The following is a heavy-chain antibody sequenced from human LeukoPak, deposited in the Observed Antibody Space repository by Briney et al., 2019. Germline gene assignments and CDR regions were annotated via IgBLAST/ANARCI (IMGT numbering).Heavy chain of an antibody. CDR3: ARNSYGIDY. V-gene: IGHV4-59*08. CDR2: IYYSGST. J-gene: IGHJ4*02. D-gene: IGHD5-18*01. CDR1: GGSISSYY. Sequence: PSETLSRTCTVSGGSISSYYWSWIRQPPGKGLEWIGYIYYSGSTNYNPSLKSRVTISVDTSKNQFSLKLSSVTAADTAVYYCARNSYGIDYWGQGTLVTVSS.